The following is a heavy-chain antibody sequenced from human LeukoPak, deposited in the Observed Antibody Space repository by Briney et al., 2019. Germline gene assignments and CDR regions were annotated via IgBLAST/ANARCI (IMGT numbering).Heavy chain of an antibody. CDR3: ARGGPTYYYDSSGPNNRSDAFDI. V-gene: IGHV1-2*04. CDR1: GYTFTGYY. Sequence: ASVKVSCKASGYTFTGYYMHWVRQAPGQGLEWMGWINPNSGGTNYAQKFQGWVTMTRDTSISTAYMELSRLRSDDTAVYYCARGGPTYYYDSSGPNNRSDAFDIWGQGTMVTVSS. CDR2: INPNSGGT. D-gene: IGHD3-22*01. J-gene: IGHJ3*02.